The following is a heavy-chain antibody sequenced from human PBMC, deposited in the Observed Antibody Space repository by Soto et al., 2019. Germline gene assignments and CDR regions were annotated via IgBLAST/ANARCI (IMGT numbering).Heavy chain of an antibody. CDR3: ARPRRAARREDWYNWFDP. Sequence: SETLSLTCTVSGDSVSSSNYYWGWIRQPPGKGLEWIGSVYHSGSTNYNPSLKSRVTMSVDTSKNQFSLKLSSVTAADTAVYYCARPRRAARREDWYNWFDPWGQGTLVTVSS. V-gene: IGHV4-39*07. CDR1: GDSVSSSNYY. CDR2: VYHSGST. D-gene: IGHD6-6*01. J-gene: IGHJ5*02.